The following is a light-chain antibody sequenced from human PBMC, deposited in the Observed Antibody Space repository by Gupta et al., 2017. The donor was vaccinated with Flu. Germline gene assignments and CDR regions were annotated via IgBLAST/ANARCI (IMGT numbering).Light chain of an antibody. Sequence: TLSLSPGERVSVSCRASQSVASPSLAWYQQKAGQPPRLIIYGASTRATGIPDRFSGSGSGTDFTLMISRLEPEDSAVYFCQQYGRSPPYTFGKGTKLEIK. J-gene: IGKJ2*01. CDR1: QSVASPS. CDR3: QQYGRSPPYT. V-gene: IGKV3-20*01. CDR2: GAS.